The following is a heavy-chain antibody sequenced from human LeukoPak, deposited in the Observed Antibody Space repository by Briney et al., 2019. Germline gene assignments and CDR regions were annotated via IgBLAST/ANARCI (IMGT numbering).Heavy chain of an antibody. CDR3: ANGRGPNTGPTLDY. CDR2: ISGSGENT. V-gene: IGHV3-23*01. D-gene: IGHD5-24*01. CDR1: GLTFSSSS. J-gene: IGHJ4*02. Sequence: GGSLRLSCAASGLTFSSSSMTWVRQAPGKGLEWVSCISGSGENTYYADSVRGRFTISRDDSKNTLYLQLNSLRAEDTAIYYCANGRGPNTGPTLDYWGQGTLVTVSS.